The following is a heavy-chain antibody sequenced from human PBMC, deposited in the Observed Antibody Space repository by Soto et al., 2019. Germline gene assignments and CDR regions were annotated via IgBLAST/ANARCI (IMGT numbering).Heavy chain of an antibody. CDR2: IYHSGST. V-gene: IGHV4-38-2*02. D-gene: IGHD5-12*01. CDR3: ARVGFLYSGYDYY. J-gene: IGHJ4*02. CDR1: GYSISSGYY. Sequence: SETLSLTCTVSGYSISSGYYWGWIRPPPGKGLEWIGSIYHSGSTYYNPSLKSRVTISVDTSKNLFSLKLSSVTAADTAVYYCARVGFLYSGYDYYWGQGTLVTVSS.